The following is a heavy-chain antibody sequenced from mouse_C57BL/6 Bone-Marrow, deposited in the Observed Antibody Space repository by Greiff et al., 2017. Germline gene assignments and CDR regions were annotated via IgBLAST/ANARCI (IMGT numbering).Heavy chain of an antibody. D-gene: IGHD2-5*01. CDR1: GYTFTSYW. V-gene: IGHV1-64*01. CDR2: IHPNSGST. Sequence: QVQLQQPGAELVKPGASVKLSCKASGYTFTSYWMHWVKQRPGQGLEWIGMIHPNSGSTNYNEKFKSKATLTVDKSSSTAYMQLSSLTSEDSAVYYCARKSNYAGYYFDYWGQGTTLTVSS. CDR3: ARKSNYAGYYFDY. J-gene: IGHJ2*01.